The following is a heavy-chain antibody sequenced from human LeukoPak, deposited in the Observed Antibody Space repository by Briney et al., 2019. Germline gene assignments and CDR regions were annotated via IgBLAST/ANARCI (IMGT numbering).Heavy chain of an antibody. CDR1: GYSFTSYW. J-gene: IGHJ4*02. D-gene: IGHD3-3*01. V-gene: IGHV5-51*01. CDR3: VAGRYYDFWSGPKDY. CDR2: IYPSDSDT. Sequence: GESLKISCKGSGYSFTSYWIGWVRQMPGKGLEWMGIIYPSDSDTRYSPSFQGQVTISADKSISTAYLQWSSLKASDTAMYYCVAGRYYDFWSGPKDYWGQGTLVTVSS.